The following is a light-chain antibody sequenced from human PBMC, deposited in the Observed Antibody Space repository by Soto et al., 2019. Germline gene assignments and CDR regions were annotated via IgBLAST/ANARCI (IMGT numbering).Light chain of an antibody. V-gene: IGKV1-39*01. CDR3: HQSYSTPLP. CDR2: AAS. Sequence: DIQMTQSPSSLSASVGDRVTITCRASQSISSYLNWYEQKPGKAPKLLIYAASSLQSGVPPRFSGSGSGTDFPLTISSLQPEDFATYHCHQSYSTPLPLGGGTKVQIK. J-gene: IGKJ4*01. CDR1: QSISSY.